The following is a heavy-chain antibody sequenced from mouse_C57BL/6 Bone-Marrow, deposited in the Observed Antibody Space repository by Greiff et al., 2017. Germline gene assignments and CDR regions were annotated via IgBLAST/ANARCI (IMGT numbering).Heavy chain of an antibody. CDR1: GFSLTSYG. CDR3: ALTGTYYFDY. CDR2: IWSGGST. Sequence: QVQLQQSGPGLVQPSQSLSITCTVSGFSLTSYGLHWVRQSPGKGLEWLGVIWSGGSTDYNAAFISRLSISKDNSKSQVFFKMNSLQADDTAIYYCALTGTYYFDYWGQGTTLTVSS. V-gene: IGHV2-2*01. D-gene: IGHD4-1*01. J-gene: IGHJ2*01.